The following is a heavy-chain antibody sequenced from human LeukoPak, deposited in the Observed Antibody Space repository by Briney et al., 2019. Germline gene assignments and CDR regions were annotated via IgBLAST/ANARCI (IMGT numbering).Heavy chain of an antibody. CDR3: ARYHSSGLDY. CDR1: GGSISSYY. CDR2: IYYSGST. V-gene: IGHV4-59*01. Sequence: KPSETLSLTCTVSGGSISSYYWSWIRQPPGKGLEWIGYIYYSGSTNYNPSLKSRVTISVDTSKNQFSLNLSSVTAADTAVYYCARYHSSGLDYWGQGTLVTVSS. D-gene: IGHD6-19*01. J-gene: IGHJ4*02.